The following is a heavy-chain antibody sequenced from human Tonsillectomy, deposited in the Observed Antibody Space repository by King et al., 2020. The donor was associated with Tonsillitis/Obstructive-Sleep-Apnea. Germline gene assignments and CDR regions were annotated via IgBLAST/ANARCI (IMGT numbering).Heavy chain of an antibody. J-gene: IGHJ3*02. V-gene: IGHV3-30*04. CDR3: ARVLSWSGYYMDDAFDI. CDR1: GFTFSDYT. CDR2: ISYDGSNK. D-gene: IGHD3-3*01. Sequence: VQLVESGGGVVQPGRSLRLSCAASGFTFSDYTIHWVRQAPGKGLEWVAVISYDGSNKNYADSVKGRFTISRDNPKKTLYLQMDSLKTEDTAVYYCARVLSWSGYYMDDAFDIWGQGTMVIVSS.